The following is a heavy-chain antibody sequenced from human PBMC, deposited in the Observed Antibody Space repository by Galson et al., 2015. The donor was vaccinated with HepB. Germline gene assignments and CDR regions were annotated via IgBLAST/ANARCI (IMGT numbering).Heavy chain of an antibody. V-gene: IGHV1-46*01. D-gene: IGHD3-10*01. CDR3: ARDPPRGYYGSGSLDY. CDR1: GYTFTSYY. Sequence: CKASGYTFTSYYMHWVRQAPGQGLEWMGIINPSGGSTSYAQKFQGRVTMTRDTSTSTVYMELSSLRSEDTAVYYCARDPPRGYYGSGSLDYWGQGTLVTVSS. CDR2: INPSGGST. J-gene: IGHJ4*02.